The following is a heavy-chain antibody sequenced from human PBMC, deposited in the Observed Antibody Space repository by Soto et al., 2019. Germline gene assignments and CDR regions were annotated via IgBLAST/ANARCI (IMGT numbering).Heavy chain of an antibody. CDR3: AKDGDFWSGYYTSYYGMDV. CDR2: ISYDGSNK. V-gene: IGHV3-30*18. Sequence: GGSLRLSCAASGFTFSSYGMHWVRQAPGKGLEWVAVISYDGSNKYYADSVKGRFTISRDNSKNTLYLQMNSLRAEDTAVYYCAKDGDFWSGYYTSYYGMDVWGQGTTVTVSS. CDR1: GFTFSSYG. J-gene: IGHJ6*02. D-gene: IGHD3-3*01.